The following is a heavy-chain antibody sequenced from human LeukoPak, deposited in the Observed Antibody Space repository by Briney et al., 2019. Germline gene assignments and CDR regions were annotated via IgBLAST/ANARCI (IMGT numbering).Heavy chain of an antibody. CDR1: GGSFSGYY. CDR3: ARHRRGNAFDI. CDR2: IYYSGST. D-gene: IGHD3-10*01. V-gene: IGHV4-59*08. Sequence: SETLSLTCAVYGGSFSGYYWSWLRQPPGTGLEWIGYIYYSGSTNYNPSLKSRVTISVDTSKNQFSLKLSSVTAADTAVYYCARHRRGNAFDIWGQGTMVTVSS. J-gene: IGHJ3*02.